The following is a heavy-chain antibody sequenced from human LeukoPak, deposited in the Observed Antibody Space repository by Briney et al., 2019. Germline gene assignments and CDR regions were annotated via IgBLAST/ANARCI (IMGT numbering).Heavy chain of an antibody. CDR3: ARGRGYYSSTSCNDYYYYGMDV. D-gene: IGHD2-2*01. Sequence: SETLSLTCAVYGGSFSGYYWSWIRQPPGKGLEWIGEINHSGSTNYNPSLKSRVTISVDTSKNQFSLKLSSVTAADTAVYYCARGRGYYSSTSCNDYYYYGMDVWGQGTTVTVSS. V-gene: IGHV4-34*01. CDR2: INHSGST. CDR1: GGSFSGYY. J-gene: IGHJ6*02.